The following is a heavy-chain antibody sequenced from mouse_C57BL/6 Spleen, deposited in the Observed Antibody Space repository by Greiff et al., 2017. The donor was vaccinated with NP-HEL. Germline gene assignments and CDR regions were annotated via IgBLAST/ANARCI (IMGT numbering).Heavy chain of an antibody. CDR1: GYTFTSYW. CDR2: IDTSDSET. Sequence: QVQLQQPGAELVRPGSSVKLSCKASGYTFTSYWMHWVKQRPIQGLEWIGNIDTSDSETHYNQKFKDKATLTVDKSSSTAYMQLSSLTSEDSAVYYCAREGYYDYHFDVWGTGTTVTVSS. CDR3: AREGYYDYHFDV. J-gene: IGHJ1*03. V-gene: IGHV1-52*01. D-gene: IGHD2-4*01.